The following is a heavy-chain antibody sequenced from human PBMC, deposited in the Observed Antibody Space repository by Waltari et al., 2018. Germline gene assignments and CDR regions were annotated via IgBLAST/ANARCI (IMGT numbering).Heavy chain of an antibody. CDR2: IYYSGST. Sequence: QLQLQESGPGLVKPSETLSLTCTVSGGSISSSRYYWGWIRQPPGKGLEWIGSIYYSGSTYYNPSLKSRVTISVDTSKNQFSLKLSSVTAADTAVYYCARDFPIVGAKNSFDIWGQGTMVTVSS. D-gene: IGHD1-26*01. CDR1: GGSISSSRYY. J-gene: IGHJ3*02. V-gene: IGHV4-39*07. CDR3: ARDFPIVGAKNSFDI.